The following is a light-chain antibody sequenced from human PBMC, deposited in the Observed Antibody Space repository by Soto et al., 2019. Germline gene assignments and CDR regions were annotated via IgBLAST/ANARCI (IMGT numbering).Light chain of an antibody. CDR1: SSNIGNNY. V-gene: IGLV1-51*01. CDR3: GAWATSLSGVV. J-gene: IGLJ2*01. Sequence: QSVLTQPPSVSAAPGQKVIISCSGSSSNIGNNYVSWYQQLPGTAPRLLIYDANQRPSEIPDRFSGSKSATSATLGITGLQTGDEADYYCGAWATSLSGVVFGGGTKLTVL. CDR2: DAN.